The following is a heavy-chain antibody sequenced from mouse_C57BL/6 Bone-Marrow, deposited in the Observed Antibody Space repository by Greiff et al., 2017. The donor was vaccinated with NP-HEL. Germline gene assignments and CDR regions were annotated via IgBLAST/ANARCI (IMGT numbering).Heavy chain of an antibody. J-gene: IGHJ3*01. CDR3: ARASPLWFAY. D-gene: IGHD6-1*01. CDR1: GYAFSSSW. CDR2: IYPGDGDT. Sequence: QVHVKQSGPELVKPGASVKISCKASGYAFSSSWMNWVKQRPGKGLEWIGRIYPGDGDTNYNGKFKGKATLTADKSSSTAYMQLSSLTSEDSAVYVYARASPLWFAYWGQGTLVTVSA. V-gene: IGHV1-82*01.